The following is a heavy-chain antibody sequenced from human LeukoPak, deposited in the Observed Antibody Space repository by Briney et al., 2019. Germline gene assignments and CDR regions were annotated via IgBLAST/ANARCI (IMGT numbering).Heavy chain of an antibody. V-gene: IGHV4-30-4*08. CDR3: ARAGGSGSSPHSYYFDY. Sequence: PSETLSLTCTVSGGSISSGGYYWSWIRQHPGKGLEWIGYTYYSGSTYYNPSLKSRVTISVDTSKNQFSLKLSSVTAADTAVYYCARAGGSGSSPHSYYFDYWGQGTLVTVSS. CDR1: GGSISSGGYY. CDR2: TYYSGST. D-gene: IGHD3-10*01. J-gene: IGHJ4*02.